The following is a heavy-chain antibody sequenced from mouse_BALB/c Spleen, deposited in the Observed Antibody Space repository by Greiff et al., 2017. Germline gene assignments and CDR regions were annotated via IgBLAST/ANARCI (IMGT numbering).Heavy chain of an antibody. Sequence: QVQLKESGPGLVAPSQSLSITCTVSGFSLTSYGVHWVRQPPGKGLEWLGVIWAGGSTNYNSALMSRLSISKDNSKSQVFLKMNSLQTDDTAMYYCARRRYGNYPYYYAMDYWGQGTSVTVSA. CDR1: GFSLTSYG. V-gene: IGHV2-9*02. CDR2: IWAGGST. J-gene: IGHJ4*01. CDR3: ARRRYGNYPYYYAMDY. D-gene: IGHD2-10*02.